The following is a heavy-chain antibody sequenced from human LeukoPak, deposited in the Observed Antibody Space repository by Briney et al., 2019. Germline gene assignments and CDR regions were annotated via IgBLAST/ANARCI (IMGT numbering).Heavy chain of an antibody. CDR2: INHRGST. D-gene: IGHD2-15*01. CDR3: ARRECSGGSCYFDL. CDR1: GGSFSGNY. J-gene: IGHJ2*01. Sequence: SETLSLTCAVFGGSFSGNYWSWIRQPPGKGLEWIGEINHRGSTNYNPSLKSRVTISVDTSKNQFSLKLSSVTAADTAVYYCARRECSGGSCYFDLWGRGTLVTVSS. V-gene: IGHV4-34*01.